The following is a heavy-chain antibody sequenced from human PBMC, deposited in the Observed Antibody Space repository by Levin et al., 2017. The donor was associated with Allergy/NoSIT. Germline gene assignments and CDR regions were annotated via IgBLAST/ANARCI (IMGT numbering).Heavy chain of an antibody. V-gene: IGHV3-11*01. CDR3: ARRLSPHSNAPWSFDD. D-gene: IGHD4-11*01. J-gene: IGHJ4*02. CDR1: GFIFSDYY. CDR2: TSSSGITK. Sequence: GGSLRLSCAASGFIFSDYYMNWIRHTPGKGLEWVSYTSSSGITKYYADSVKGRFTVSRDNAKNSLYLQMNSLRAEDTAVYFCARRLSPHSNAPWSFDDWGQGALVNVTS.